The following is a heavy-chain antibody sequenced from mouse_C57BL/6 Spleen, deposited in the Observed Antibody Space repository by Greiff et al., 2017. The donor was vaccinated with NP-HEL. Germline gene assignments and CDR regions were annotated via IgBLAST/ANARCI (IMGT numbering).Heavy chain of an antibody. CDR2: INYDGSST. J-gene: IGHJ4*01. CDR1: GFTFSDYY. V-gene: IGHV5-16*01. Sequence: EVNVVESEGGLVQPGSSMKLSCTASGFTFSDYYMAWVRQVPEKGLEWVANINYDGSSTYYLDSLKSRFIISRDNAKNILYLQMSSLKSEDTATYYCARDPYDGAMDYWGQGTSVTVSS. CDR3: ARDPYDGAMDY. D-gene: IGHD2-12*01.